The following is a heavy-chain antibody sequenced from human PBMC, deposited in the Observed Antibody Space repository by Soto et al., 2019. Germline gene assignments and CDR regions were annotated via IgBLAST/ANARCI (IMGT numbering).Heavy chain of an antibody. Sequence: EVQLVESGGGLIQPGGSLRLSCAVSGFTVSNNYMSWVRQAPGKGLEGVSVIYSGGYTAYGDSVKGRFTISRDNSKNKLFFQRNGVGADARAVYSWSARGGGGGYWGQGTLVTVSS. V-gene: IGHV3-53*01. CDR3: SARGGGGGY. D-gene: IGHD3-10*01. J-gene: IGHJ4*02. CDR1: GFTVSNNY. CDR2: IYSGGYT.